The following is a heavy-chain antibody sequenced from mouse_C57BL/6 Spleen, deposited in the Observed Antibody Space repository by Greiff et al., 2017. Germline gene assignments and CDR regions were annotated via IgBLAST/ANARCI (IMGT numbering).Heavy chain of an antibody. CDR2: IHPNSGST. D-gene: IGHD2-3*01. CDR3: SRSKVDGYYSWVAY. V-gene: IGHV1-64*01. J-gene: IGHJ3*01. Sequence: QVQLQQPGAELVKPGASVKLSCKASGYTFTSYWMHWVKQRPGQGLEWIGMIHPNSGSTNYNAKFKSKATLTVDKSSSTAYMQLSSLTSEDSAVYYCSRSKVDGYYSWVAYWGQGTLVTVSA. CDR1: GYTFTSYW.